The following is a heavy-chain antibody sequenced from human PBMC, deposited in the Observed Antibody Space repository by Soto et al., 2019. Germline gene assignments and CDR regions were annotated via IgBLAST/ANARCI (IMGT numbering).Heavy chain of an antibody. D-gene: IGHD2-15*01. V-gene: IGHV3-33*01. CDR1: GFTFSSYG. Sequence: GGSLRLSCAASGFTFSSYGMHWVRQAPGKGLEWVAVIWYDGSNKYYADSVKGRFTISRDNSKNTLYLQMNSLRAEDTAVYYCARDQVDCSGGSCYPGLYYYYGMDVWGQGTTVTVS. J-gene: IGHJ6*02. CDR2: IWYDGSNK. CDR3: ARDQVDCSGGSCYPGLYYYYGMDV.